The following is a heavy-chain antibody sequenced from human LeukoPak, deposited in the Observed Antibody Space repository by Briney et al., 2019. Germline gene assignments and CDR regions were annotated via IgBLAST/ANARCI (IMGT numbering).Heavy chain of an antibody. Sequence: GASVKVSCKASGGTFSSYAISWVRQAPGQGLEWMGRIIPIFGIANYAQKFQGRVTITADKSTSTAYMELSSLRSEDTAVYYCARGRRTISNWFDPWGQGTLVTVSS. CDR2: IIPIFGIA. CDR1: GGTFSSYA. CDR3: ARGRRTISNWFDP. V-gene: IGHV1-69*04. D-gene: IGHD3-9*01. J-gene: IGHJ5*02.